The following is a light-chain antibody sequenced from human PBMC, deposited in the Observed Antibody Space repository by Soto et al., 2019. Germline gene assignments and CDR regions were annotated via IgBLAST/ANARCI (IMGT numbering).Light chain of an antibody. J-gene: IGLJ2*01. V-gene: IGLV2-14*01. Sequence: SARTQPCSETVSPGELIATSRAGTIRDVGAYNLVSWYQQYPGRAPQLILYEVRNRPSGISFRFSGFKSGNTASLTISGLQAEDEADYYCSSFTSKSTLIFGGGTK. CDR2: EVR. CDR1: IRDVGAYNL. CDR3: SSFTSKSTLI.